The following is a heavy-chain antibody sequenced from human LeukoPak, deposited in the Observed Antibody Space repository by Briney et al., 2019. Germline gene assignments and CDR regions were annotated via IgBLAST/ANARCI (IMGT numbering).Heavy chain of an antibody. CDR3: AKGSSSGWPYFFDN. CDR2: ISGGSGSST. CDR1: GFTFSSYA. V-gene: IGHV3-23*01. D-gene: IGHD6-19*01. Sequence: GGSLRLSCAASGFTFSSYALSWVRQAPGRGLEWFSAISGGSGSSTYYADAVKGRFTISRDNSKTTLYLEMNSLRADDTAVYYCAKGSSSGWPYFFDNWGQGTLVTVSS. J-gene: IGHJ4*02.